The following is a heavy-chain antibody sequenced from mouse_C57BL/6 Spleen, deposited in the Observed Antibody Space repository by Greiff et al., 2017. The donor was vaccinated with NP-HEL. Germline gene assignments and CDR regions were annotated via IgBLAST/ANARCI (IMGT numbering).Heavy chain of an antibody. J-gene: IGHJ2*01. Sequence: EVMLVESGGGLVQPGGSLKLSCAASGFTFSDYYMYWVRQTPEQRLEWVAYISNGGGSTYYQDTLKGRFTISRDNDKNTLYLQMNRLKSEDTAMYYCARHLYGYIDYWGQGTTLTVSS. CDR1: GFTFSDYY. V-gene: IGHV5-12*01. CDR3: ARHLYGYIDY. CDR2: ISNGGGST. D-gene: IGHD2-2*01.